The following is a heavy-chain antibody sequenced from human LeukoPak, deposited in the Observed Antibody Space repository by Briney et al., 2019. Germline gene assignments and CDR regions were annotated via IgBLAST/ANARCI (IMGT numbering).Heavy chain of an antibody. CDR3: ARENTAVPGGDC. CDR1: GFTFSSYW. CDR2: IKQDGSEK. D-gene: IGHD5-18*01. J-gene: IGHJ4*02. V-gene: IGHV3-7*01. Sequence: GGSLRLSCAASGFTFSSYWMSWVRQAPGKGLEWVANIKQDGSEKYYVDSVKGRFAISRDNAKNSVYLQMNGLRAEDTAVYYCARENTAVPGGDCWGQGTLVTVSS.